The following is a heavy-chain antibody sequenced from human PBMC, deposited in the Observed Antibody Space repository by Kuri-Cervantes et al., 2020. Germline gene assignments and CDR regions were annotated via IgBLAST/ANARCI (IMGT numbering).Heavy chain of an antibody. V-gene: IGHV1-69*02. CDR3: ARVEELPDVRYFDY. D-gene: IGHD1-26*01. J-gene: IGHJ4*02. CDR2: IIPILGIA. CDR1: GGTFSSYT. Sequence: SVKVSCKASGGTFSSYTISWVRQAPGQGLEWMGRIIPILGIANYAQKFQGRVTITADKSTSTAYMELRSLRSDDTAVYYCARVEELPDVRYFDYWGQGTLVTVSS.